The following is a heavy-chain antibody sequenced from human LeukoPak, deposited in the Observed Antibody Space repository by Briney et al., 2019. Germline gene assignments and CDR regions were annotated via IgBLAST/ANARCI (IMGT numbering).Heavy chain of an antibody. CDR1: GFTFTSSA. CDR2: VVVGSGNT. CDR3: AAIRNYYDSSGYYRDY. J-gene: IGHJ4*02. V-gene: IGHV1-58*01. D-gene: IGHD3-22*01. Sequence: GASVTVSCTASGFTFTSSAVRWVRQARGQRLEWVGWVVVGSGNTDYAQKFQERITITRDMSTSTAYMELSSLRSEDTAVYYCAAIRNYYDSSGYYRDYWGQGTLVTVSS.